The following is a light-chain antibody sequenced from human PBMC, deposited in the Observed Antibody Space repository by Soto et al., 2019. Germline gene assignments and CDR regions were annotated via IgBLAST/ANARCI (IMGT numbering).Light chain of an antibody. V-gene: IGKV1-5*01. CDR3: QQFNRYSSWT. CDR2: DAS. Sequence: DIQMTQSPSTLSASVGDRVTIACRASQSISNLLAWYQQRPGKAPQLLIYDASTLLGGVPSRFSGSGFGTEFTLTIRSLQPDDFATYYCQQFNRYSSWTFGQGTKVEI. CDR1: QSISNL. J-gene: IGKJ1*01.